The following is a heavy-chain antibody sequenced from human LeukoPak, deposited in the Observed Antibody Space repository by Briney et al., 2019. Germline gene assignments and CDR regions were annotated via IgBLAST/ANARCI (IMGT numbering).Heavy chain of an antibody. CDR2: TRGSGAET. V-gene: IGHV3-23*01. Sequence: RRGSLSFASAASGFTSSSYAMNWVRQAEERGLKWVSGTRGSGAETIYADSVKGRLSISRDNSTNTPYLQMNSLRAEYTAVYYCARDRDVYAFDIWGQGTMVTVSS. D-gene: IGHD3-10*01. J-gene: IGHJ3*02. CDR3: ARDRDVYAFDI. CDR1: GFTSSSYA.